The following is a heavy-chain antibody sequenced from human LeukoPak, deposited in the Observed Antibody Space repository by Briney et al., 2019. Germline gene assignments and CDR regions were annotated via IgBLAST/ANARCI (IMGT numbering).Heavy chain of an antibody. J-gene: IGHJ6*03. Sequence: GGSLRLSCAASGFTFSSYAMSWVRQAPGKGLEWVSVIYSGGSTYYADSVKGRFTISRDNSKNTLYLQMNSLRAEDTAVYYCARPITMVRGVHYYYMDVWGKGTTVTISS. CDR2: IYSGGST. V-gene: IGHV3-66*01. CDR1: GFTFSSYA. D-gene: IGHD3-10*01. CDR3: ARPITMVRGVHYYYMDV.